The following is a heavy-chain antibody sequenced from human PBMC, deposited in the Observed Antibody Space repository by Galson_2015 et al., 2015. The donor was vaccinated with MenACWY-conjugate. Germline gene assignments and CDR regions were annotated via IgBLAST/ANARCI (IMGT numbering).Heavy chain of an antibody. CDR3: ARDRGGWNSLR. D-gene: IGHD1-7*01. CDR2: VSGSGDNT. J-gene: IGHJ6*02. CDR1: GFTFSSYA. Sequence: SLRLSYAASGFTFSSYAMSWVRQTPGKGLEWVSAVSGSGDNTYYADSVKGRFTISRDNSKNTLDLQMNSLRVEDTAVYYCARDRGGWNSLRWGQGTTVTVSS. V-gene: IGHV3-23*01.